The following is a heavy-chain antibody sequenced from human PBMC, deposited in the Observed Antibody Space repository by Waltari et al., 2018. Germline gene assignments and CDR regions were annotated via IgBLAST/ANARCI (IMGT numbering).Heavy chain of an antibody. V-gene: IGHV4-61*09. CDR1: GGSISSGSYY. J-gene: IGHJ5*02. D-gene: IGHD6-6*01. Sequence: QVQLQESGPGLVKPSQTLSLTCTVSGGSISSGSYYWSWIRQPAGKGLDWIGYIYTSGSTNSNPALKSRVTISVDTSKNQFSLKLSSVTAADTAVYYCARDVSSSSSWGQGTLVTVSS. CDR3: ARDVSSSSS. CDR2: IYTSGST.